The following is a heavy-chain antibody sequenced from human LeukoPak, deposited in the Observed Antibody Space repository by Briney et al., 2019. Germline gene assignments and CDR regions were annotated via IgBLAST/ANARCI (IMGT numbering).Heavy chain of an antibody. J-gene: IGHJ4*02. V-gene: IGHV3-30*04. CDR3: ARDDIQLWLPGGPEAFDY. CDR1: GFTFSSYA. Sequence: PVRSLRLSCAASGFTFSSYAMHWVRQAPGKGLEGVAVISYDGSNKYYADSVKGRFTISRDNSKNTLYLQMNSLRAEDTAVYYCARDDIQLWLPGGPEAFDYWGQGTLVSVSS. CDR2: ISYDGSNK. D-gene: IGHD5-18*01.